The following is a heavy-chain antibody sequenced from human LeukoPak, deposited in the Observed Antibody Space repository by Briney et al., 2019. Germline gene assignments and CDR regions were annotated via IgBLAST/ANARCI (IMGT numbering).Heavy chain of an antibody. V-gene: IGHV3-23*01. J-gene: IGHJ5*02. CDR2: ISASGGTT. Sequence: GGSPRLSCAASRFTFSIYAMSWVRQAPGKGLEWVSAISASGGTTYYADSVKGRFTISRDNSKNTLYLQTSSLRAEDTAVYYCAKEPREYCSRTSCPNWIDAWGQGTLVTVSS. CDR1: RFTFSIYA. D-gene: IGHD2-2*01. CDR3: AKEPREYCSRTSCPNWIDA.